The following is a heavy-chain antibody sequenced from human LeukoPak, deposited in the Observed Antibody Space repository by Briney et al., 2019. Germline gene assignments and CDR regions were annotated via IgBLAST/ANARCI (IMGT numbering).Heavy chain of an antibody. J-gene: IGHJ4*02. CDR1: GGSISSYY. CDR3: ARGNWGSIDY. Sequence: SETLSLTCTVSGGSISSYYWSWIRQPPGKGLEWIGYIYYSGSTNYNPSLKSRVTISVDTSKNQFSLKLSSVTAADTAVYYCARGNWGSIDYWGQGTLVTVSS. D-gene: IGHD7-27*01. CDR2: IYYSGST. V-gene: IGHV4-59*08.